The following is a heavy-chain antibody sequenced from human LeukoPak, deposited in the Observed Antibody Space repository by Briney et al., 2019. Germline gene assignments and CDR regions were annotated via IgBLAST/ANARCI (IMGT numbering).Heavy chain of an antibody. CDR2: ISGSGGST. CDR3: AKVAHANTYYYGSGWGIVYYYYGMDV. D-gene: IGHD3-10*01. J-gene: IGHJ6*02. CDR1: GFTFSSYA. V-gene: IGHV3-23*01. Sequence: GGSLRLSCAASGFTFSSYAMSWVRQAPGKGLEWVSAISGSGGSTYYADSVKGRFTISRDNSKNTLYLQMNSLRAEDTAVYYCAKVAHANTYYYGSGWGIVYYYYGMDVWGQGTTVTVSS.